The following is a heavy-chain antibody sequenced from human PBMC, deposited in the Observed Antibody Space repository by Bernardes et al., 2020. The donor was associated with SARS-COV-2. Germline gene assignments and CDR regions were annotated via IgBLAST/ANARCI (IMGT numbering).Heavy chain of an antibody. Sequence: SETLSLTCTVSGGSIGSGSYYWSWIRQPAGKGLEWIGRIYTTGSTNYNPSLKSRVTISVDTSKNQFSLKLSSVTAADTAVYYCARVRYYDSRGPPAFDYWGQGTLVTVSS. CDR3: ARVRYYDSRGPPAFDY. CDR2: IYTTGST. D-gene: IGHD3-22*01. CDR1: GGSIGSGSYY. J-gene: IGHJ4*02. V-gene: IGHV4-61*02.